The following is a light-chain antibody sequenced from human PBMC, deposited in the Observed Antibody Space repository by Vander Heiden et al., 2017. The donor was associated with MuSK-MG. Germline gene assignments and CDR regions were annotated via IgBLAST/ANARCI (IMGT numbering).Light chain of an antibody. CDR1: QSVSSY. J-gene: IGKJ1*01. V-gene: IGKV3-11*01. CDR3: QQRSNWPPWT. Sequence: EIVLTQSPAPLSLSPGERSTLSCSTSQSVSSYLAWYQQKPGQAPRHLIYDASNRATGIPARFSGSGSGTDFTLTISSLEPEEVAVYYCQQRSNWPPWTFGQGTKVEIK. CDR2: DAS.